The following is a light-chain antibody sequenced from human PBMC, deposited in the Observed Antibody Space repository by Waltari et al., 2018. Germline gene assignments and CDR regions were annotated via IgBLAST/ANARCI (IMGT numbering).Light chain of an antibody. V-gene: IGKV3-20*01. CDR2: VAS. CDR3: QHYVRLPVT. Sequence: ELVLTQSRGTLSLSTGERATLSCRASQSVSRVLTWYQQKPGQAPRLLIYVASNRATGIPDRFSGSGSGTDFSLTISRLEPEDFAVYYCQHYVRLPVTFGQGTKVEIK. J-gene: IGKJ1*01. CDR1: QSVSRV.